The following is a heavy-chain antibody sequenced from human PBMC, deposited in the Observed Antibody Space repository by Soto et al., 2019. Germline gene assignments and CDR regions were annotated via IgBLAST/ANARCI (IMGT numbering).Heavy chain of an antibody. CDR2: ISSSSSTI. D-gene: IGHD2-2*01. Sequence: GGSLRLSCAASGFTFSSYSMNWVRQAPGEGLEWVSYISSSSSTIYYAESVKGRFTISRDNAKNSLYLQMNSLRDEDTAVYYCAREQTYHSSGGMDVWGQGTTVTVSS. V-gene: IGHV3-48*02. J-gene: IGHJ6*02. CDR3: AREQTYHSSGGMDV. CDR1: GFTFSSYS.